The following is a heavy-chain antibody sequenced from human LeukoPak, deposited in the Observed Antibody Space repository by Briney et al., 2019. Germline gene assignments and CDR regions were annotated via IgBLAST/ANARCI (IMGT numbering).Heavy chain of an antibody. Sequence: PSETLSLTCTVSGGSISSSSYYWGWIRQPPGKGLEWIGSIYYSGSTYYNPSLKSRVTISVDTSKNQFSLKLSSVTAADTAVYYCARQSPYQLLSSWGQGTLVTVSS. V-gene: IGHV4-39*01. D-gene: IGHD2-2*01. CDR2: IYYSGST. CDR1: GGSISSSSYY. J-gene: IGHJ4*02. CDR3: ARQSPYQLLSS.